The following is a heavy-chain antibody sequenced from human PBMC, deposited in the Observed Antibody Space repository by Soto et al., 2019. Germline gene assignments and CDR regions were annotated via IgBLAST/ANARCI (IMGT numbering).Heavy chain of an antibody. CDR3: ARGDREDIEEVVGVRPGEYSMDV. J-gene: IGHJ6*02. CDR2: ISYDGSRK. Sequence: QVHLVESGGGVVQPGSSLRLSCAASEFTFRIFAMHWLRQSPGKGLEWVAVISYDGSRKADSVKGRFTVSRDNSWNTLYLQMNSLRAKDTAIYYCARGDREDIEEVVGVRPGEYSMDVWGQGTTVTVSS. D-gene: IGHD1-26*01. V-gene: IGHV3-30-3*01. CDR1: EFTFRIFA.